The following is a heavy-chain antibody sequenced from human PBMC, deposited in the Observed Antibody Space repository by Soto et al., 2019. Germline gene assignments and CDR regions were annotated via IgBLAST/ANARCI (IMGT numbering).Heavy chain of an antibody. CDR1: GFTLSDYY. Sequence: GSLRLSCAASGFTLSDYYVTWIRQAPGSGLEWVSYISSSSGTISYANSVKGRFTISRDNAQNSLYLQMTSLRAEDTAVYYCARGTYRSKTDFDYWGQGTLVTVSS. CDR3: ARGTYRSKTDFDY. D-gene: IGHD6-13*01. V-gene: IGHV3-11*01. J-gene: IGHJ4*02. CDR2: ISSSSGTI.